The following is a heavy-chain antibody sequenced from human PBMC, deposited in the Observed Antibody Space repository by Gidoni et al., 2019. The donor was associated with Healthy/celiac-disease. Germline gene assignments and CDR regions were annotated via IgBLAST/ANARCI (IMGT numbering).Heavy chain of an antibody. Sequence: EVQLVESGGGLIKPGRSLRLSCTASGFIFGVYAMSWFRQAPGKGLEWVGFIRSKAYGGTTEYAASVKGRFTISRDDSKSIAYLQMNSLKSEDTAVYYCTPGGSGNYYSSWFDYWGQGTLVTVSS. CDR1: GFIFGVYA. CDR2: IRSKAYGGTT. CDR3: TPGGSGNYYSSWFDY. D-gene: IGHD3-10*01. V-gene: IGHV3-49*05. J-gene: IGHJ4*02.